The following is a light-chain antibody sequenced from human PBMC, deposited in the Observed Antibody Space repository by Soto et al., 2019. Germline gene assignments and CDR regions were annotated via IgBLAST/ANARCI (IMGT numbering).Light chain of an antibody. Sequence: AIQLTQSPSSLSATVGDRVTIACRSSQGISSALAWYQQKSGKAPKLLIYDASTLESGVPSRFRGSGSGTDFTLTISSLQPEDFATYYCQQFRSYPLTFGGGTKVDIK. CDR1: QGISSA. J-gene: IGKJ4*01. CDR2: DAS. CDR3: QQFRSYPLT. V-gene: IGKV1-13*02.